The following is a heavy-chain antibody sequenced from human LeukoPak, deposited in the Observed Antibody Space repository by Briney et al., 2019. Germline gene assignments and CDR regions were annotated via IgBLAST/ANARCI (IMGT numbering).Heavy chain of an antibody. V-gene: IGHV3-20*04. CDR1: GFTFDDYA. CDR3: ARDRIVGATSPGGY. D-gene: IGHD1-26*01. CDR2: INWNGGST. Sequence: PGGSLGLSCAASGFTFDDYAMTWVRQAPGKGLEWVSGINWNGGSTGYADSVKGRFTISRDNAKNSLYLQVNSLRAEDAAFYYCARDRIVGATSPGGYWGQGTLVTVSS. J-gene: IGHJ4*02.